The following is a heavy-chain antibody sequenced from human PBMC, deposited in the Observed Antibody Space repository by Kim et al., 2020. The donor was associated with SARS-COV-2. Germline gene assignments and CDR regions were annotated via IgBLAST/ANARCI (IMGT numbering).Heavy chain of an antibody. J-gene: IGHJ4*02. CDR3: AKAIEGTDYCSSTSCYVWDY. CDR1: GFTFSSYA. CDR2: ISGSGGST. V-gene: IGHV3-23*01. D-gene: IGHD2-2*01. Sequence: GGSLRLSCAASGFTFSSYAMSWVRQAPGKGLEWVSAISGSGGSTYYADSVKGRFTISRDNSKNTLYLQMNSLRAEDTAVYYCAKAIEGTDYCSSTSCYVWDYWGQGTLVTVSS.